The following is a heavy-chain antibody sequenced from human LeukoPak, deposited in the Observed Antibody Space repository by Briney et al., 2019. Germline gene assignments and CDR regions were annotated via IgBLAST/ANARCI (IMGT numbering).Heavy chain of an antibody. CDR1: GGSISSYY. J-gene: IGHJ4*02. Sequence: SETLSLTCTVSGGSISSYYWSWIRQPAGKGLEWIGRIYTSGSTNYNPSLKSRVTMSVDTSKNQFSLKLSSVTAADTAVYYCAGGTMVRGVIVGFDYWGQGTLVTVSS. CDR2: IYTSGST. D-gene: IGHD3-10*01. CDR3: AGGTMVRGVIVGFDY. V-gene: IGHV4-4*07.